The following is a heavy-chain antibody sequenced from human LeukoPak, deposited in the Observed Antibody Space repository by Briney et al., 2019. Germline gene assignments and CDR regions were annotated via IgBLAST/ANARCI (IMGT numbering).Heavy chain of an antibody. Sequence: GGSLRLSCAVSGFTFSSYAPSWVRQAPGKGLEWVSSITGNTGRTYYADSVRGRFTISRDNSRDTLYLQTNNLRVEDTAIYYCAKGYDGDKSDPCSWGQGTLVTVSS. CDR1: GFTFSSYA. V-gene: IGHV3-23*01. D-gene: IGHD2-2*01. J-gene: IGHJ5*02. CDR2: ITGNTGRT. CDR3: AKGYDGDKSDPCS.